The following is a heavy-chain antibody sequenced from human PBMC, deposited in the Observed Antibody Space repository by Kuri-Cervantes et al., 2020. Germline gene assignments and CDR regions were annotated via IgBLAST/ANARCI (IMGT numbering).Heavy chain of an antibody. V-gene: IGHV3-23*01. CDR2: ISGSGDDT. Sequence: GGSLRLSCAASGFIFSSFDMSWVRQAPGKGLEWVSGISGSGDDTYYADSVKGRFTISRDNSKNTLYLQMNSLRAEDTAVYYCATGGVIITCFDYWGQGTLVTVSS. D-gene: IGHD3-10*01. CDR3: ATGGVIITCFDY. J-gene: IGHJ4*02. CDR1: GFIFSSFD.